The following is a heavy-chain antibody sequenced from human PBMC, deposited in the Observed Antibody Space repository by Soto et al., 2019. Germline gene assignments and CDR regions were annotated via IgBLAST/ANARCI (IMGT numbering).Heavy chain of an antibody. D-gene: IGHD2-15*01. CDR1: GDTFSTYT. Sequence: SVKVSCKASGDTFSTYTITWVRQAPGQGLEWMGGIIPRSGTSNYAQKFQGRVTITADESTSTAYMELSSLRSEDTAVYYCARGPGGPDGPGDYCGQGTLVTVSS. J-gene: IGHJ4*02. CDR3: ARGPGGPDGPGDY. CDR2: IIPRSGTS. V-gene: IGHV1-69*13.